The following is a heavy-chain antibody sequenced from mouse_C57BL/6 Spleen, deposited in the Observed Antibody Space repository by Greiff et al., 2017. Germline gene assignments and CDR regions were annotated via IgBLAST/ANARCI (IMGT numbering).Heavy chain of an antibody. CDR1: GYTFTDYY. Sequence: EVQLQQSGPVLVKPGASVKMSCKASGYTFTDYYMNWVKQSHGKSLEWIRVINPYNGGTSYNQKFKGKATLTVDKSSSTAYMELNSLTSEDSAVYYCARGGLYDYEAWFAYWGQGTLVTVSA. D-gene: IGHD2-4*01. CDR3: ARGGLYDYEAWFAY. V-gene: IGHV1-19*01. CDR2: INPYNGGT. J-gene: IGHJ3*01.